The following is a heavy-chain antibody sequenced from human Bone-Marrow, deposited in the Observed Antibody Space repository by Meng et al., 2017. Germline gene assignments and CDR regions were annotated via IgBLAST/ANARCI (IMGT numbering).Heavy chain of an antibody. CDR1: GYTFTGYY. CDR3: AREGGPDKWFDP. V-gene: IGHV1-2*02. CDR2: LNPNGGGT. J-gene: IGHJ5*02. D-gene: IGHD2-15*01. Sequence: HVQLVQSGSELRQPGASVTVSCKASGYTFTGYYIHWVRQAPGQGLEWMGWLNPNGGGTYYAQQFQGRVTMTRDTSINTAYLELSRLTSADTAVYYCAREGGPDKWFDPWGQGTLVTVSS.